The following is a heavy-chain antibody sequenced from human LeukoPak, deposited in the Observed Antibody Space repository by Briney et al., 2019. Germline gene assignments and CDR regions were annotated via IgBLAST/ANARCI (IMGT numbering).Heavy chain of an antibody. D-gene: IGHD6-25*01. CDR3: ASAVAAPDQDPPFDY. V-gene: IGHV3-11*01. Sequence: GGSLRLSCAASGITSSDNFMSWIRQAPGKGLEWISHISKSDGTTYYADTVKGRFTISRDSAKKSVYLYMNSLRAEDTAVYYCASAVAAPDQDPPFDYWGQGTLVTVSS. J-gene: IGHJ4*02. CDR1: GITSSDNF. CDR2: ISKSDGTT.